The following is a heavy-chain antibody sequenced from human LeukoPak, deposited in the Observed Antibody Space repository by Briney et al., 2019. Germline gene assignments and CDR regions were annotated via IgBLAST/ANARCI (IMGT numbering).Heavy chain of an antibody. CDR1: GFAFDEHG. CDR2: VSRFGGTT. Sequence: PGGSLRLSCTASGFAFDEHGMSWVRQAPGKGLEWVSAVSRFGGTTYYADSAKGRFTISRDNSNNTVYLQMNSLRVGDTALYYCVKHVGSRWSNNRFDPWGQGTLVTVS. J-gene: IGHJ5*02. V-gene: IGHV3-23*01. D-gene: IGHD6-13*01. CDR3: VKHVGSRWSNNRFDP.